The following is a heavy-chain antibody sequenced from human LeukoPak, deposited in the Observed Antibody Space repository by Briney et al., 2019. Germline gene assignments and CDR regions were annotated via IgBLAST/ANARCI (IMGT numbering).Heavy chain of an antibody. V-gene: IGHV3-30*07. Sequence: GGSLRLSCAASGFTFSSYDMHWVRQAPGKGLEWVAIISYDGTEKYYADSVKGRFTISRDNSKNTLYLQMNSLRAEDTAVYYCARDLFPLSIVAVLNNWGQGTLVTVSS. CDR2: ISYDGTEK. D-gene: IGHD5-12*01. CDR3: ARDLFPLSIVAVLNN. CDR1: GFTFSSYD. J-gene: IGHJ4*02.